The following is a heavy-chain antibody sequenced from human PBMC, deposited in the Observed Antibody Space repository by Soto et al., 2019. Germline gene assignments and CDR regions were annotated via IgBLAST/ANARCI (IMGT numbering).Heavy chain of an antibody. CDR3: AKDAPRRGGWYYFDS. D-gene: IGHD6-19*01. Sequence: PGGSLRLSCAASGFTFCNYAITWVRQAPGKGLEWVSGINAVGSSSHYADSVKGRFTIFRDNSKNTLSLQMNSLRDEDTAIYYFAKDAPRRGGWYYFDSWGQGTLGTVSP. CDR2: INAVGSSS. V-gene: IGHV3-23*03. J-gene: IGHJ4*02. CDR1: GFTFCNYA.